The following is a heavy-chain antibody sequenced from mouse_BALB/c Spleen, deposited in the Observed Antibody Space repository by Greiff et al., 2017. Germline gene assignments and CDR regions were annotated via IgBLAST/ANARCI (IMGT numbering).Heavy chain of an antibody. D-gene: IGHD2-1*01. V-gene: IGHV5-17*02. J-gene: IGHJ4*01. CDR1: GFTFSSFG. Sequence: EVMLVESGGGLVQPGGSRKLSCAASGFTFSSFGMHWVRQAPEKGLEWVAYISSGSSTIYYADTVKGRFTISRDNPKNTLFLQMTSLRSEDTAMYYCARSAGNSFYAMDYWGQGTSVTVSS. CDR3: ARSAGNSFYAMDY. CDR2: ISSGSSTI.